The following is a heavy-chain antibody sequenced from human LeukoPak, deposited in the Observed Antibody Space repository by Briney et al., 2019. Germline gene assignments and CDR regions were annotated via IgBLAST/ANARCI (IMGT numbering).Heavy chain of an antibody. J-gene: IGHJ6*03. CDR2: INPNSGGT. CDR1: GHTLTGYY. CDR3: ARDRYYDFWSGYITYYYYYMVV. V-gene: IGHV1-2*02. Sequence: GASVKVSCKAAGHTLTGYYMHWVRHAPGQRREGMGWINPNSGGTNYAQKFQGRVTMTRDTSISTAYMELSRLRSDDTAVYYCARDRYYDFWSGYITYYYYYMVVWGKGTTVTVSS. D-gene: IGHD3-3*01.